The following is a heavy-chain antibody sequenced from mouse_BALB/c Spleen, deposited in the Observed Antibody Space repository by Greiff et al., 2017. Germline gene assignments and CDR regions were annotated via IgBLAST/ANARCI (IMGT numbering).Heavy chain of an antibody. Sequence: VQLQQPGAELVKPGASVKLSCKASGYTFTSYWMHWVKQRPGQGLEWIGEIDPSDSYTNYNQKFKGKATLTVDKSSSTAYMQLSSLTSEDSAVYYCARRGTTLDYWGQGTTLTVSS. CDR2: IDPSDSYT. CDR3: ARRGTTLDY. CDR1: GYTFTSYW. J-gene: IGHJ2*01. V-gene: IGHV1-69*02. D-gene: IGHD2-13*01.